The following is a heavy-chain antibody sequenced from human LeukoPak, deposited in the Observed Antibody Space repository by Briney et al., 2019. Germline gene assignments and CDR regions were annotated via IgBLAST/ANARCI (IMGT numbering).Heavy chain of an antibody. D-gene: IGHD1-1*01. CDR2: INPSGST. CDR1: GGSFSGYY. CDR3: ASRRQSEGLEA. V-gene: IGHV4-34*01. Sequence: SSETLSLTCAVYGGSFSGYYWSWIRQPPGKGLEWIGEINPSGSTYYNPSLKSRLTMSVDASKNQFSLKLTSVTAADTATYYCASRRQSEGLEAWGQGTLVTVFS. J-gene: IGHJ5*02.